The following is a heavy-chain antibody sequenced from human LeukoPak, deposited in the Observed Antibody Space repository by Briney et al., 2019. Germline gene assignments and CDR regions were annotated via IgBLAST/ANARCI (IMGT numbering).Heavy chain of an antibody. J-gene: IGHJ6*03. CDR3: ARESTARAVLVTHYYYYMDV. D-gene: IGHD2-21*02. Sequence: TSVKVSCKASGYTFTGYYMHWVRQAPGQGLEWMGWINPNSGGTNYAQKFQGRVTMTRDTSISTAYMELSRLRSDDTAVYYWARESTARAVLVTHYYYYMDVWGKGTTVTVSS. CDR2: INPNSGGT. V-gene: IGHV1-2*02. CDR1: GYTFTGYY.